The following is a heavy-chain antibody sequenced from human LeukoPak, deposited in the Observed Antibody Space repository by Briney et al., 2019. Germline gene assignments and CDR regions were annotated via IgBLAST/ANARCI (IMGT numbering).Heavy chain of an antibody. J-gene: IGHJ6*02. D-gene: IGHD1-26*01. V-gene: IGHV1-2*02. Sequence: ASVKVSCKASGYTFTGYYMHWVRLAPGQGLECMGWLNPKSGDTYYAQKFQGRVTMTRDTSINTAYMELNRLGSDDTAVYYCARDLFVGATEPDSDGYYYGMDVWGQRTTVTVSS. CDR2: LNPKSGDT. CDR3: ARDLFVGATEPDSDGYYYGMDV. CDR1: GYTFTGYY.